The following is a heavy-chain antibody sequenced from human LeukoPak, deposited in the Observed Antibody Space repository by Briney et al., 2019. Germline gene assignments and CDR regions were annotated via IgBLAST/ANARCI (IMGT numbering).Heavy chain of an antibody. V-gene: IGHV1-2*02. CDR3: ARMDLDGGDSIGFDS. D-gene: IGHD2-21*02. J-gene: IGHJ5*01. CDR1: GYTFTGYF. Sequence: ASVKVSCKASGYTFTGYFMHWVRQAPGQGLEWMGWINPNIGDASYAQKFQGRVTMTRDRSINTAYMELSRLTPDDTAVYYCARMDLDGGDSIGFDSWGQGTLVTVSS. CDR2: INPNIGDA.